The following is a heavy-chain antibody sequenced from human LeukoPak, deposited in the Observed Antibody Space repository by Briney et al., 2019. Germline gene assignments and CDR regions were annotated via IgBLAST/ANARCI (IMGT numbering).Heavy chain of an antibody. CDR1: GFTFSRYS. D-gene: IGHD3-10*01. CDR3: ARDMTGSGSYLYYMDV. CDR2: ISISSNYI. V-gene: IGHV3-21*01. J-gene: IGHJ6*03. Sequence: GGSLRLSCAASGFTFSRYSMNWVRQAPGKGLEWVSSISISSNYIYYADSVKGRFTISRDNAKNSLYLQMNSLRAEDTAVYYCARDMTGSGSYLYYMDVWGKGTTVTVSS.